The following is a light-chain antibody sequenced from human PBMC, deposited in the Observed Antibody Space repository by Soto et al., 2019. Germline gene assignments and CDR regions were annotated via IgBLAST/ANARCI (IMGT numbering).Light chain of an antibody. J-gene: IGKJ5*01. CDR3: QQSYSTPRIT. CDR2: AAS. V-gene: IGKV1-39*01. Sequence: DIPMTQSPSSLSASVGDRVTITCRASQSISSYLNWYQQKPGKAPKLLIYAASSLQSGVPSRFSGSGSGTDFTFTISSLQPEDFATYYCQQSYSTPRITFGQGTRLEIK. CDR1: QSISSY.